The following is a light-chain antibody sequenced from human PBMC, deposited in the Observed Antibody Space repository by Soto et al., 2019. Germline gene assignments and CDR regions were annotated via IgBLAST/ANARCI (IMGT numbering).Light chain of an antibody. CDR2: ASS. CDR1: QGISSY. J-gene: IGKJ5*01. V-gene: IGKV1-9*01. CDR3: QQLNTFPVT. Sequence: DIQLTQSPSFLSASVGDRVTISCRASQGISSYLAWYQQTPGKAPKLLIYASSTLQSGVPSRFSGSGSGTEFTLTIGSLQPEDFATCYCQQLNTFPVTFGQGTRLDI.